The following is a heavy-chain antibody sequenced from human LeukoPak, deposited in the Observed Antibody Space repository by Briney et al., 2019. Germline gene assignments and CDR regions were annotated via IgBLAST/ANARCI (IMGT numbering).Heavy chain of an antibody. CDR2: INPNSGGT. Sequence: ASVKVSCKASGYTFTGYYMHWVRQAPGQGLEWMGGINPNSGGTNYAQKFQGRVTMTRDTSISTAYMELSRLRSDDTAVYYCARDHEPMGAYYYYMDVWGKGTTVTISS. CDR1: GYTFTGYY. V-gene: IGHV1-2*02. D-gene: IGHD3-10*01. J-gene: IGHJ6*03. CDR3: ARDHEPMGAYYYYMDV.